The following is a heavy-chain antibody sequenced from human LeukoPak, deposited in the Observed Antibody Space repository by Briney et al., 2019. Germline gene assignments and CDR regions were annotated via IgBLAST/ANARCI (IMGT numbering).Heavy chain of an antibody. CDR2: INSDGSST. CDR1: GFAFSNYW. CDR3: ARDRVLRDIVVEPAALVEIDYYGMDV. D-gene: IGHD2-2*01. Sequence: GGSLRLSCAASGFAFSNYWMHWIRQTPGKGLVWVSRINSDGSSTDYADSVKGRFTISRDNAKNSLYLQMNSLRAEDTAVYYCARDRVLRDIVVEPAALVEIDYYGMDVWGQGTTVTVSS. V-gene: IGHV3-74*01. J-gene: IGHJ6*02.